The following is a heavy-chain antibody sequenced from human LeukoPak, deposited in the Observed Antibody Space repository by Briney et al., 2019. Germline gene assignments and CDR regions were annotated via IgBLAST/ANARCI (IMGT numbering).Heavy chain of an antibody. CDR3: ARGPPPKRITIFGVVIMRGESGFDY. CDR1: GYSVSSNSAA. D-gene: IGHD3-3*01. V-gene: IGHV6-1*01. J-gene: IGHJ4*02. CDR2: TYYRYKCYN. Sequence: SQTLSLTCSISGYSVSSNSAAWNCISQSPSRDLECKGKTYYRYKCYNDYAVSVKTRITINPNESMNQITLQLNSVTPEDTAVYYCARGPPPKRITIFGVVIMRGESGFDYWGQGTLVTVSS.